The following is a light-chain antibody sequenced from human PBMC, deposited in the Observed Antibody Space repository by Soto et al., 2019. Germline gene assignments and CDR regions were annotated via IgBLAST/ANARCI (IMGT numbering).Light chain of an antibody. CDR3: QQYGSSGT. CDR1: QSVRSTH. J-gene: IGKJ1*01. V-gene: IGKV3-20*01. CDR2: GAS. Sequence: EILLTQSPGTLSLSPGERATLSCGASQSVRSTHLAWYQLKPCQAPRLLIYGASNRATGIPDRLSGSGSGTEFTLTISRMAPEDFAVYYCQQYGSSGTFGQGTKVDIK.